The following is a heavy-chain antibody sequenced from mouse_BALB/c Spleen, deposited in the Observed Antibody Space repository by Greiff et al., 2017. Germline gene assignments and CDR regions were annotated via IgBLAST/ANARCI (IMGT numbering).Heavy chain of an antibody. CDR1: GFNIKDTY. CDR3: ALNWDVAY. Sequence: VQLKQSGAELVKPGASVKLSCTASGFNIKDTYMHWVKQRPEQGLEWIGRIDPANGNTKYDPKFQGKATITADTSSNTAYLQLSSLTSEDTAVYYCALNWDVAYWGQGTLVTVSA. V-gene: IGHV14-3*02. J-gene: IGHJ3*01. D-gene: IGHD4-1*01. CDR2: IDPANGNT.